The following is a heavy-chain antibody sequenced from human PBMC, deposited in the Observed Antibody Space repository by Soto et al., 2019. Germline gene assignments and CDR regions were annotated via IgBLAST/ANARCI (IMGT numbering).Heavy chain of an antibody. CDR2: IYYTGDT. J-gene: IGHJ5*02. CDR3: VRGRKWDWFDP. CDR1: GESVNSGSHY. D-gene: IGHD1-26*01. V-gene: IGHV4-31*03. Sequence: QLQESGPGLVQPSQTLSLRCTVSGESVNSGSHYWSWIRQRPGKGLEWIGTIYYTGDTYYNPSLKSRSAITVDTSESKFSLKMRFVTAADTAIYYCVRGRKWDWFDPWGQGTLVTVSS.